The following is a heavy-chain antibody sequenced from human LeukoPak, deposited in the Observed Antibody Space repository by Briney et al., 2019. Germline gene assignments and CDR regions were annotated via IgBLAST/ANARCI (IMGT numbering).Heavy chain of an antibody. J-gene: IGHJ6*03. V-gene: IGHV1-8*01. CDR1: GYTFTSYD. D-gene: IGHD2-2*01. Sequence: ASVKVSCKASGYTFTSYDINWVRQATGQGLEWMGWMNPNSGDTGYAQKFQGRVAMTRDTSISTAYMELSSLRPEDTAVYYCARFGGTSRARNYYSYYYMDVWGKGTTVTVSS. CDR3: ARFGGTSRARNYYSYYYMDV. CDR2: MNPNSGDT.